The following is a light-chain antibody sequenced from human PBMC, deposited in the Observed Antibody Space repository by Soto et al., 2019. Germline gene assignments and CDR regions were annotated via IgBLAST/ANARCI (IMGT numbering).Light chain of an antibody. J-gene: IGLJ1*01. V-gene: IGLV2-14*01. CDR2: EVS. CDR1: RSDVGGYNY. CDR3: SSFTTSTTPLSV. Sequence: QSVLTPPACVSGSPGQSITISCTGTRSDVGGYNYVSWYQQHPCKASKLMSYEVSNGPSGGSNRFSGSKPGTTASLNISGLQAEDEADYYCSSFTTSTTPLSVVGSGTKVTV.